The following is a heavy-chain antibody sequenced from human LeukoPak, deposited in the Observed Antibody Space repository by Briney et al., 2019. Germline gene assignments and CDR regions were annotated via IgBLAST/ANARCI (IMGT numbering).Heavy chain of an antibody. CDR3: ASGSYCNYDFDY. D-gene: IGHD4-11*01. CDR1: GFTFSSYA. Sequence: GGSLRLSCAASGFTFSSYAMHWVRQAPGKGLEWVAVISYDGSNKYYADSVKGRFTISRDNSKNTLYLQMNSLRAEDTAVYYCASGSYCNYDFDYWGQGTLVTVSS. J-gene: IGHJ4*02. V-gene: IGHV3-30-3*01. CDR2: ISYDGSNK.